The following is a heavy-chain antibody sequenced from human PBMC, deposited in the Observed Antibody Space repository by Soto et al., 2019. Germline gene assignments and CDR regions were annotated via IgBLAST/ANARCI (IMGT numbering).Heavy chain of an antibody. V-gene: IGHV4-59*01. Sequence: SETLSLTCPVSGGSISSYYWCWFRQPPGKGLVWIGDIYYSGSTNYNPSLKRRVTISVDTSKNQFSLKLSSVTAADTAVYYCARAVSTVPAATYYYYYGMDVWGQGTTVTVSS. J-gene: IGHJ6*02. CDR1: GGSISSYY. CDR3: ARAVSTVPAATYYYYYGMDV. D-gene: IGHD2-2*01. CDR2: IYYSGST.